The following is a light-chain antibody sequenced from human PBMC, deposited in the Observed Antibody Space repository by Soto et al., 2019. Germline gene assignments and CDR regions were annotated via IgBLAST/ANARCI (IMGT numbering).Light chain of an antibody. CDR3: LLSYSGPRV. Sequence: QAVVTQEPSLTVSPGGTVSLTCGSSTGAVTSEHYAYWFQQKPSQAPRTLIYNTNNKQSWTPARFSGSLLGGKAALTLSGAQPEDEAEYYCLLSYSGPRVFGGGTKLTVL. J-gene: IGLJ3*02. V-gene: IGLV7-46*01. CDR2: NTN. CDR1: TGAVTSEHY.